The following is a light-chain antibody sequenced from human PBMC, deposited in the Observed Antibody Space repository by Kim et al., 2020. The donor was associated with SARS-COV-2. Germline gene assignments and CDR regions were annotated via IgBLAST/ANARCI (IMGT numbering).Light chain of an antibody. CDR2: SNN. Sequence: QSVLTQPPSASGTPGQRVTISCSGSSSNIESNTVNWYQRLPGTAPKLLIYSNNQRPSGVPDRFSGSKSGTSASLAITGLQSEDEADYYCAAWDGSLNGYVFGSGTQLTVL. V-gene: IGLV1-44*01. CDR1: SSNIESNT. CDR3: AAWDGSLNGYV. J-gene: IGLJ1*01.